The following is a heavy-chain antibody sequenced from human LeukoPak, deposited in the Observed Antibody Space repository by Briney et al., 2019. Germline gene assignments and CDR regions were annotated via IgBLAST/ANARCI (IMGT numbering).Heavy chain of an antibody. D-gene: IGHD2-15*01. Sequence: SETLSLTCAVYGESLNSYYWSWVRQPLGEGLEWIGEIYESGTTKYNPSLQSRVAISMVPSKQQFSLRLSSVTAADTAVYYCARGAWATRLASWGLGTPVIVSS. CDR3: ARGAWATRLAS. J-gene: IGHJ4*02. V-gene: IGHV4-34*01. CDR1: GESLNSYY. CDR2: IYESGTT.